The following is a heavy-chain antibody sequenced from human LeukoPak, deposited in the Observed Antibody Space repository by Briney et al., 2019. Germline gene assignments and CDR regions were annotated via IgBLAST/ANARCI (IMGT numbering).Heavy chain of an antibody. V-gene: IGHV3-48*01. Sequence: GGSLRLSCVASGFTLSSHNINWVRQAPGEGLEWVSHISSSGSITYYGDSVKGRITISGDNAKNSVSLYMNSLRAEDSAVYYCARPGITAFDIWGQGTMVTVSS. CDR3: ARPGITAFDI. CDR2: ISSSGSIT. J-gene: IGHJ3*02. D-gene: IGHD3-10*01. CDR1: GFTLSSHN.